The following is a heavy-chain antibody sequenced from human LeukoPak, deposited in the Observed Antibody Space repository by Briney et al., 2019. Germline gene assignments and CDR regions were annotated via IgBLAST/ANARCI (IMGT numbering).Heavy chain of an antibody. CDR1: GYTFTGYY. CDR3: ARVGYCSGGSCYPHAFDI. CDR2: INPNSGGT. D-gene: IGHD2-15*01. Sequence: ASVKVCGKASGYTFTGYYIHWVRQAPGQGLEWMGWINPNSGGTNYAQEFQGSVTMTRDTSISTAYMELSRLRSDDTAVYYCARVGYCSGGSCYPHAFDIWGQGTMVTVSS. J-gene: IGHJ3*02. V-gene: IGHV1-2*02.